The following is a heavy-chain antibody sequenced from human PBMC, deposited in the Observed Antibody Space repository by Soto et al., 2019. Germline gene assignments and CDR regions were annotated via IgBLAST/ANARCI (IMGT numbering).Heavy chain of an antibody. V-gene: IGHV4-39*01. Sequence: SETLSLTCTVSGGSISSSSYYWGWIRQPPGKGLEWIGSIYYSGSTYYNPSLKSRVTISVDTSKNQFSLKLSSVTAADTAVYYCASTDHYGSGSLPTFDPWGQGTLVTVSS. D-gene: IGHD3-10*01. CDR1: GGSISSSSYY. J-gene: IGHJ5*02. CDR2: IYYSGST. CDR3: ASTDHYGSGSLPTFDP.